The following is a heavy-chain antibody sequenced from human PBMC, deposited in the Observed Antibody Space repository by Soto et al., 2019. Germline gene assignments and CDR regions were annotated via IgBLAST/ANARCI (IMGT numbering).Heavy chain of an antibody. CDR3: ATQPEGWFDP. J-gene: IGHJ5*02. Sequence: SEPLSLTCTVSGGSIRSGGYYWSRIRQHPGKGLEWIGYFYYSGNTNYNPSLKSRVTISVDTSKNQFSLKLSSVTAADTAVYYCATQPEGWFDPWGQGTLVTVSS. CDR2: FYYSGNT. CDR1: GGSIRSGGYY. V-gene: IGHV4-31*03.